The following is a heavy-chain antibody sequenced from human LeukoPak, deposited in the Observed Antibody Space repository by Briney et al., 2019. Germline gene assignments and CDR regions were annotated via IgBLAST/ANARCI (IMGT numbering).Heavy chain of an antibody. D-gene: IGHD2-2*01. V-gene: IGHV3-21*01. Sequence: GGSLRLSCAASGFTFSSYSMNWVRQAPGKGLEWVSSISSSSSYIYYADSVKGRFTISRDNAKNSLYLQMNSLRAEDTAVYYCARVGIPDIVVVPAAAYYFDYWGQGTLVTVSS. CDR1: GFTFSSYS. CDR2: ISSSSSYI. J-gene: IGHJ4*02. CDR3: ARVGIPDIVVVPAAAYYFDY.